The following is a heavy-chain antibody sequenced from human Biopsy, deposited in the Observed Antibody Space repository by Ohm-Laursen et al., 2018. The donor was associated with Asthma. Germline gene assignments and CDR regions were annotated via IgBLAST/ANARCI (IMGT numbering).Heavy chain of an antibody. J-gene: IGHJ5*02. D-gene: IGHD3-10*01. Sequence: LRLSCAASGFTFSSYWMSWVRQAPGKGLEWVANIKQDGSEKYYVDSVKGRFTISRDNAKNSLYLQMNSLRAEDTAVYYCARDRPITMVRGVIITFDPWGQGTLVTVSS. CDR1: GFTFSSYW. CDR2: IKQDGSEK. V-gene: IGHV3-7*05. CDR3: ARDRPITMVRGVIITFDP.